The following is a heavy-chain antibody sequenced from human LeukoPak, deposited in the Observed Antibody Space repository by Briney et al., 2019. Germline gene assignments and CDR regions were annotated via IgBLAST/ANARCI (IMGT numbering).Heavy chain of an antibody. Sequence: GGSLRLSCAASGFTFSNAWTNWVRQAPGKGLEWVGRIKSKTDGGATDYAAPVKGRFTISRDDSKNTLYLQMNSLKTEDTAVYYCTTDYGGNPNIDYWGQGTLVTVSS. V-gene: IGHV3-15*07. J-gene: IGHJ4*02. CDR3: TTDYGGNPNIDY. CDR2: IKSKTDGGAT. CDR1: GFTFSNAW. D-gene: IGHD4-23*01.